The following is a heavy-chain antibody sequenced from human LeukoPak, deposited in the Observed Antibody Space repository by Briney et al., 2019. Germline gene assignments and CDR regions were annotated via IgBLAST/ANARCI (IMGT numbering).Heavy chain of an antibody. CDR2: INHSGST. Sequence: PSETLSLTCAVYGGSFSGYYWSWIRQPPGKGLEWIGEINHSGSTYYNPSLKSRVTISVDTSKNQFSLKLSSVTAADTAVYYCARLRDFWSGYYIFDYWGQGTLVTVSS. V-gene: IGHV4-34*01. D-gene: IGHD3-3*01. CDR1: GGSFSGYY. J-gene: IGHJ4*02. CDR3: ARLRDFWSGYYIFDY.